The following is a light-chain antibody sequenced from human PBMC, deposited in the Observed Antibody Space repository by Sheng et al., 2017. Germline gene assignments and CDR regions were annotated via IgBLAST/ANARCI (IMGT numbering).Light chain of an antibody. CDR2: DAS. J-gene: IGKJ4*01. Sequence: AVQLTQSPSSLSASVGDRVTITCRASQDIRSALAWYQQKPGKAPELLIYDASSLKTGVPSRFSGSGSGTDFTLTINSLQPEDLATYYCQEFNTYGLTFGGGTRVQIK. CDR1: QDIRSA. CDR3: QEFNTYGLT. V-gene: IGKV1-13*02.